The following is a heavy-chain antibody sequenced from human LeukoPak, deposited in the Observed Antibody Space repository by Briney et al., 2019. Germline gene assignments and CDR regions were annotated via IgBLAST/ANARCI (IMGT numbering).Heavy chain of an antibody. CDR1: GFTFDDYA. CDR2: ISWNSGSI. V-gene: IGHV3-9*01. D-gene: IGHD3-22*01. Sequence: GGSLRLSCAASGFTFDDYAMPWVRQAPGKGLEWVSGISWNSGSIGYADSVKGRFTISRDNAKNSLYLQMNSLRAEDTALYYCAKDESYYYDSSGLFDYWGQGTLVTVSS. CDR3: AKDESYYYDSSGLFDY. J-gene: IGHJ4*02.